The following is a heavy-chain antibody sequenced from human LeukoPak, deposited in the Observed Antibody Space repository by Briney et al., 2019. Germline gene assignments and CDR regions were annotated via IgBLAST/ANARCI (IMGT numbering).Heavy chain of an antibody. D-gene: IGHD5-24*01. CDR2: INWNGGST. J-gene: IGHJ4*02. V-gene: IGHV3-20*04. CDR3: ARGGEMATITFFDY. CDR1: GFTFDDYG. Sequence: GGSLRLSCAASGFTFDDYGMSWVRQAPGKGLEWVSGINWNGGSTGYADSVKGRFTISRDNAKNSLYLQMNSLRAEDTALYYCARGGEMATITFFDYWGQGTLVTVSS.